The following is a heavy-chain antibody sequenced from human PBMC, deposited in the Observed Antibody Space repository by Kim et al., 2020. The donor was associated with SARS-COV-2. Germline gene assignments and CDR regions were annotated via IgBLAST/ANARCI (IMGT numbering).Heavy chain of an antibody. Sequence: SETLSLTCTVSGGSISSYYWSWIRQPPGKGLEWIGYIYYSGSNNYNPSLKSRVTISVDTSKNQFSLKLSSVTAADTAVYYCARQAWSGLNPVESGYSYGWCYYFDNWGQGALVTVSS. CDR2: IYYSGSN. J-gene: IGHJ4*02. D-gene: IGHD5-18*01. CDR3: ARQAWSGLNPVESGYSYGWCYYFDN. V-gene: IGHV4-59*13. CDR1: GGSISSYY.